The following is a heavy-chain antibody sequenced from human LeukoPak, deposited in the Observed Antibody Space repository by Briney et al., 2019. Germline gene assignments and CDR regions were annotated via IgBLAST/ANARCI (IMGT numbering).Heavy chain of an antibody. J-gene: IGHJ4*02. CDR3: ARHSSGYYYVLDYFDY. V-gene: IGHV4-39*01. Sequence: SETLSLTCTVSGGSISSSSYYWGWLRQPPGKGLEWIGSIYYSGSTYYNPSLKSRVTISVDTSKNQFSLKLSSVTAADTAVYYCARHSSGYYYVLDYFDYWGQGTLVTVSS. D-gene: IGHD3-22*01. CDR1: GGSISSSSYY. CDR2: IYYSGST.